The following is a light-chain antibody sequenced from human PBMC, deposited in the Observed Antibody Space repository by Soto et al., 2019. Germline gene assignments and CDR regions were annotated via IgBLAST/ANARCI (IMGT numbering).Light chain of an antibody. CDR1: HDINIY. J-gene: IGKJ4*01. CDR2: AAS. CDR3: QKYDRAPLA. V-gene: IGKV1-27*01. Sequence: DVQMTQSPSSLSASVGDRVTITCRAGHDINIYLAWYQQKPGKVPELLIDAASILQTGVPSRFRGSGSGTDFTPTISSLQPEDVATYYCQKYDRAPLAFGGGTKVEIK.